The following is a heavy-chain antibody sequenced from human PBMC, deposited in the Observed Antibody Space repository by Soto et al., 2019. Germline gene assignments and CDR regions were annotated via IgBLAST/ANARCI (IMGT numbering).Heavy chain of an antibody. CDR3: AGDPRSPGDAFDI. CDR1: GGTFSSFA. V-gene: IGHV1-69*13. J-gene: IGHJ3*02. Sequence: SVKVSCKASGGTFSSFAISWVRQAPGQGLEWMGGIIPIFDTPNYAQKFQGRVTITADESTSTAYMELSSLRSEDTAMYYCAGDPRSPGDAFDIWGQGTMVTVSS. CDR2: IIPIFDTP.